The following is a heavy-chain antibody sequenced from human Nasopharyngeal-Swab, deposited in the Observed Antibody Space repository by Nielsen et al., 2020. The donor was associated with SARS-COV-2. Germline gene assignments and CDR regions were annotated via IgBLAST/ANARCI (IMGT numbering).Heavy chain of an antibody. Sequence: GSLRLSCKPSGFPLASYAVTWVRQAPGRGLEWLGFIATNTYGGTAKYAASVRGRFTISRDDSRNFAYLQMDGLTFDDTALYHCVRGQKAFDVWGQGAMVTVSS. V-gene: IGHV3-49*04. CDR3: VRGQKAFDV. CDR1: GFPLASYA. CDR2: IATNTYGGTA. J-gene: IGHJ3*01.